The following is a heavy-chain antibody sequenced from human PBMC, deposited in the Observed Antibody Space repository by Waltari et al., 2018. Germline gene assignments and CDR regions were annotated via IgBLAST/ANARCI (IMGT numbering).Heavy chain of an antibody. D-gene: IGHD3-3*01. CDR1: GLLFEGSA. J-gene: IGHJ4*02. Sequence: VQLVESGGGLVQPGKTLRLACVASGLLFEGSAMHWVRQVPGKGLEWLSGISWNSNNIVYADSVKGRFTISRDNAENSLYLLMNNLRSDDTALYYCVRDAFGNTIGGVFDYWGQGTLLTVSS. CDR3: VRDAFGNTIGGVFDY. CDR2: ISWNSNNI. V-gene: IGHV3-9*01.